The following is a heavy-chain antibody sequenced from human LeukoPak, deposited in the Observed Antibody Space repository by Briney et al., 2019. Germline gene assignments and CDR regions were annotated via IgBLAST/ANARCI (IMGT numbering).Heavy chain of an antibody. Sequence: GASVKVSCKASGGTFSSYAISWVRQAPGQGLEWMGGIIPIFGTANYAQKFQGRVTITTDESTSTAYMELSSLRSEDTAVYYCARAMYSSSSRARIGDAFDIWGQGTMVTVSS. D-gene: IGHD6-6*01. CDR2: IIPIFGTA. J-gene: IGHJ3*02. CDR3: ARAMYSSSSRARIGDAFDI. V-gene: IGHV1-69*05. CDR1: GGTFSSYA.